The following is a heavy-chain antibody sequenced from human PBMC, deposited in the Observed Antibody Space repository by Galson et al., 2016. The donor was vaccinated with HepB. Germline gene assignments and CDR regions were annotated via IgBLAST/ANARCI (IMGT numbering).Heavy chain of an antibody. J-gene: IGHJ6*02. CDR1: GDSVSSNSAT. CDR3: ARVRSGYSGYANPYYYVMDV. V-gene: IGHV6-1*01. CDR2: TYYRSKWYN. Sequence: CAISGDSVSSNSATWNWIRQSPSRGLEWLGRTYYRSKWYNDYALSVKSRITINPDTSKNQFSLQLNSVTPEDTAVYYWARVRSGYSGYANPYYYVMDVWGQGTTVTVSS. D-gene: IGHD5-12*01.